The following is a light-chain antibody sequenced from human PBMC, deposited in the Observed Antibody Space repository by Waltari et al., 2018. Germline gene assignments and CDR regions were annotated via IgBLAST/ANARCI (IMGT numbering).Light chain of an antibody. V-gene: IGKV3-20*01. CDR2: GAS. Sequence: EIVLTQYPGTLSLSPGERATLSCRASQSVRSSSLAWYQRKPGQAPRLLISGASSRATGIPDRFSGSGSGTDFTLTISRLEPEDFAVYFCQQYGSLVTFGQGTKVEIK. CDR1: QSVRSSS. J-gene: IGKJ1*01. CDR3: QQYGSLVT.